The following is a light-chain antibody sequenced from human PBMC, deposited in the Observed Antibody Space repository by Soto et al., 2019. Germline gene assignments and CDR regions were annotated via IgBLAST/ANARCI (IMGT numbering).Light chain of an antibody. CDR3: QQYGSSPT. Sequence: EIVMTQSPATLSVSPGDRATLSCRASQRISSNLAWYHQKPGQAPRLLIYGTSSRATGIPDRFSGSGSGTDFTLTISGLEPEDFAVYSCQQYGSSPTFGGGTKVDI. J-gene: IGKJ4*01. CDR2: GTS. V-gene: IGKV3-20*01. CDR1: QRISSN.